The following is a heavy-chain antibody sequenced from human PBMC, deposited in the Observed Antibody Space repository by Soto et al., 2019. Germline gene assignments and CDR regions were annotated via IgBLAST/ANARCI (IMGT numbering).Heavy chain of an antibody. CDR3: ASDLSIVGATMSLPYYYGMDV. CDR2: IYPGDSDT. V-gene: IGHV5-51*01. J-gene: IGHJ6*02. Sequence: GAAPKISCNGPGHRCTSYWLGRVRQLPRKGLEWRGIIYPGDSDTRYSPSFQRQVTISADKSISTAYMQWSSLKASDTAMYYCASDLSIVGATMSLPYYYGMDVWAQGTTVTVSS. D-gene: IGHD1-26*01. CDR1: GHRCTSYW.